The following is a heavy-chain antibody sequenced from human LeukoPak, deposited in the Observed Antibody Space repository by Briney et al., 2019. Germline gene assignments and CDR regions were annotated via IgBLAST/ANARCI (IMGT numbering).Heavy chain of an antibody. CDR3: ARPGTFGNPWFDP. J-gene: IGHJ5*02. CDR2: IYYSGST. D-gene: IGHD1-14*01. CDR1: GGSISSGSYC. Sequence: PSETLSLTCTVSGGSISSGSYCWGWIRQPPGKGLEWIGSIYYSGSTYYNPSLKSRVTISVDTSKNQFSLKLSSVTAADTAVYYCARPGTFGNPWFDPWGQGTLVTVSS. V-gene: IGHV4-39*01.